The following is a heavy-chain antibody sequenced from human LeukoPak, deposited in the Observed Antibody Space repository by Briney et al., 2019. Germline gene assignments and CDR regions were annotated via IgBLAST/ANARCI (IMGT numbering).Heavy chain of an antibody. V-gene: IGHV3-15*01. J-gene: IGHJ4*02. CDR2: IRSKTDGGKI. D-gene: IGHD4-17*01. CDR3: TRRYDY. CDR1: GFTFSNAW. Sequence: GGSLRLSCAASGFTFSNAWMSWVRQAPGKGPEWVGRIRSKTDGGKIDYAAPVKGRFTISRDDSESTLYLQMNSLKTEDTAVYYCTRRYDYWGQGTLVTVSS.